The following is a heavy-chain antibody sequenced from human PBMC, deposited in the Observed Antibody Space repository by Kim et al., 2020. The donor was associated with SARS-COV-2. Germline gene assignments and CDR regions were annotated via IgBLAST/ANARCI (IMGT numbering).Heavy chain of an antibody. J-gene: IGHJ4*02. V-gene: IGHV4-34*01. CDR2: INHSGST. D-gene: IGHD3-10*01. CDR3: AGEEAYGSGPIRRGLGFDY. Sequence: SETLSLTCAVYGGSFSGYYWSWIRQPPGKGLEWIGEINHSGSTNYNPSLKSRVTISVDTSKNQFSLKLSSVTAADTAVYYCAGEEAYGSGPIRRGLGFDYWGQGTLVTVSS. CDR1: GGSFSGYY.